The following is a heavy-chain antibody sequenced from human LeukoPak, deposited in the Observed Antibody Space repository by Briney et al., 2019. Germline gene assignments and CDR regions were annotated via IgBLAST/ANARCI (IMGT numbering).Heavy chain of an antibody. CDR3: ARGEGFWSGRDAFDI. J-gene: IGHJ3*02. CDR1: GGSISSSSYY. D-gene: IGHD3-3*01. V-gene: IGHV4-39*01. Sequence: PSETLSLTCTVSGGSISSSSYYWGWIRQPPGKGLEWIGSIYYSGSTYYNPSLKSRVTISVDTSKNQFSLKLSSVTAADTAVYYCARGEGFWSGRDAFDIWGQGTMVTVSS. CDR2: IYYSGST.